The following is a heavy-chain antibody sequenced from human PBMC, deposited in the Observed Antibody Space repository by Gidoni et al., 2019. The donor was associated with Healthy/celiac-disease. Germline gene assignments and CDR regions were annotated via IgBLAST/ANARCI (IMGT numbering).Heavy chain of an antibody. CDR2: ISYDGSNK. V-gene: IGHV3-30*18. Sequence: QVQLVESGGGVVQPGRSLRLSCAASGFTFSSYGMHWVRQAPGKGLEWVAVISYDGSNKYYADSVKGRFTISRDNSKNTLYLQMNSLRAEDTAVYYCAKDFVVISSWGQGTLVTVSS. D-gene: IGHD3-22*01. CDR3: AKDFVVISS. J-gene: IGHJ5*02. CDR1: GFTFSSYG.